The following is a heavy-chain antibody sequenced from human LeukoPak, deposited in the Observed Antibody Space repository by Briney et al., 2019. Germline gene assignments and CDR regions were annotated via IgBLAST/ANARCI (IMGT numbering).Heavy chain of an antibody. Sequence: GGSLRLSCAASGFTFSSYAMSWVRQAPGKGLEWVSAISGSGGSTYYADSVKGRFTISRDNSKNTLYLQMNSLRAEDTAVYYCAKDPTWGSGSYYDYWGQGTLVTVSS. CDR3: AKDPTWGSGSYYDY. V-gene: IGHV3-23*01. CDR1: GFTFSSYA. D-gene: IGHD3-10*01. CDR2: ISGSGGST. J-gene: IGHJ4*02.